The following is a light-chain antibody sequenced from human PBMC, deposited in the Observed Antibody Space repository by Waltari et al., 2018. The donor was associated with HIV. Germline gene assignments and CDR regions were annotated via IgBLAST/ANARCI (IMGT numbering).Light chain of an antibody. CDR1: SSNIGSNY. CDR2: RNN. V-gene: IGLV1-47*01. Sequence: QSVLTQPPSASGTPGQRVTISCSGSSSNIGSNYVYWYQQLPGTTPTPLIYRNNRRPSGVPDRFSGSKSGTSASLAISGLRSEDEADYYCAAWDDSLSGRVFGGGTKLTVL. CDR3: AAWDDSLSGRV. J-gene: IGLJ3*02.